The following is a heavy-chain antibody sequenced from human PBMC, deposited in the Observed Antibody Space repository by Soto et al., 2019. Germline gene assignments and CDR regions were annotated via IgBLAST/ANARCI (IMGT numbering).Heavy chain of an antibody. Sequence: ASVKVSCKASGYTFTGYYMHWVRHAPGQGLEWMGWINPNSGGTNYAQKFQGWVTMTRDTSISTAYMELSRLRSDYTAVYYCARDGDYYGSVYGMDVWGQGTTVTVSS. J-gene: IGHJ6*02. CDR2: INPNSGGT. CDR3: ARDGDYYGSVYGMDV. CDR1: GYTFTGYY. V-gene: IGHV1-2*04. D-gene: IGHD3-10*01.